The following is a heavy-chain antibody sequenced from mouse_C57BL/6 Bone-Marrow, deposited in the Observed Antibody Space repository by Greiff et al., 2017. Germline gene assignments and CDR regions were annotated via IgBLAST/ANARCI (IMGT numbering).Heavy chain of an antibody. D-gene: IGHD1-1*01. CDR2: IDPENGDT. Sequence: VQLQQSGAELVRPGASVKLSCTASGFNIKDDYMHWVKQRPEQGLEWIGWIDPENGDTEYASKFQGKATITADTSSNTAYLQLSSLTSEDTAVYYWTTLDGSFFDYWGQGTTLTVSS. CDR1: GFNIKDDY. V-gene: IGHV14-4*01. J-gene: IGHJ2*01. CDR3: TTLDGSFFDY.